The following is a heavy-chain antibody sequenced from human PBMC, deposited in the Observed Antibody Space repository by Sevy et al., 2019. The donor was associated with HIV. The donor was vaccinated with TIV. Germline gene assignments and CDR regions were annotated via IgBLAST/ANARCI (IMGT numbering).Heavy chain of an antibody. V-gene: IGHV3-33*01. D-gene: IGHD4-17*01. CDR2: ISYDGSNK. CDR1: GFTFSSYG. CDR3: ARDYDYGDYVVGTRYYGMDV. J-gene: IGHJ6*02. Sequence: GGSLRLSCAASGFTFSSYGMHWVRQAPGKGLEWVAVISYDGSNKYYADSVKGRFTISRDNSKNTLYLQMNSLRAEDTAVYYCARDYDYGDYVVGTRYYGMDVWGQGTTVTVSS.